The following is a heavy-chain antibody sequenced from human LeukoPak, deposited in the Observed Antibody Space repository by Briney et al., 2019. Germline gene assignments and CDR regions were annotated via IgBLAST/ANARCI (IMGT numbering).Heavy chain of an antibody. CDR1: GFTFSNAW. CDR3: RWPGPSINYYYYGMDV. J-gene: IGHJ6*02. D-gene: IGHD2-21*01. Sequence: GGSLRLSCAASGFTFSNAWMSWVRQAPGKGLEWVGRIKGKTDGGTTDYAARVKGRFTISRDDSKNTLYLQMNSLKTEDTAVYYCRWPGPSINYYYYGMDVWGQGTTVTVSS. CDR2: IKGKTDGGTT. V-gene: IGHV3-15*01.